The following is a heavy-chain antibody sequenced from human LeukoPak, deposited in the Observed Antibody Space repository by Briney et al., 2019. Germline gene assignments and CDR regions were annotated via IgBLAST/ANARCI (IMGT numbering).Heavy chain of an antibody. CDR3: ARTPRAARPYYFDY. CDR2: IYYSRST. D-gene: IGHD6-6*01. J-gene: IGHJ4*02. V-gene: IGHV4-28*06. CDR1: GYSISSSNW. Sequence: SETLSLTCAVSGYSISSSNWWGWIRQPPGKGLEWIGYIYYSRSTNYNPSLKSRVTMSVDTSKNQFSLKLSSVTALDTAVYYCARTPRAARPYYFDYWGQGTLVTVSS.